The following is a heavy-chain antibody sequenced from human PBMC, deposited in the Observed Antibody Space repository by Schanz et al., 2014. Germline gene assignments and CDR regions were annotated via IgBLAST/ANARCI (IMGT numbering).Heavy chain of an antibody. Sequence: EVQLLESGGGLVRPGGSLRLSCAASGFVFRTFAMYWVRQAPGKGLEWVSYISGSSSTKYYADSVKGRFTISRDNGKKSLYLQMNSLRAEDTAVYYCVPMSIAAHWGQGTLVTVSS. V-gene: IGHV3-48*01. CDR1: GFVFRTFA. D-gene: IGHD6-6*01. CDR3: VPMSIAAH. J-gene: IGHJ4*02. CDR2: ISGSSSTK.